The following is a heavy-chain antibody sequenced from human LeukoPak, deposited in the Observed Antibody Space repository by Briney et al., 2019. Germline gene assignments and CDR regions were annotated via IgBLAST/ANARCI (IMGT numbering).Heavy chain of an antibody. J-gene: IGHJ6*04. CDR3: ARFHQITAMVKYYYGMDV. V-gene: IGHV3-21*01. Sequence: GGSLRLSCAASGFTFSSYSMNWVRQAPGKGLEWVSSISSSSSYIYYADSVKGRFTISRDNAKNSLYLQMNSLRAEDTAVYYCARFHQITAMVKYYYGMDVWGKGTTVTVSS. D-gene: IGHD5-18*01. CDR1: GFTFSSYS. CDR2: ISSSSSYI.